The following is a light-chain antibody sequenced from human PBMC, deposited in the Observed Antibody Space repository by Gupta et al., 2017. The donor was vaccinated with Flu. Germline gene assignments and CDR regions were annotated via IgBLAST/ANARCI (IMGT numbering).Light chain of an antibody. Sequence: TRGQPTPISYTSRTVFVSRGGNTYLDWYQQRPGQSPRFLIYLVSDRESGVPDRFSGRGSGTDFTLSISRVEAADVGIYYCLQGASSPWAFGQGTKVEIK. CDR1: TVFVSRGGNTY. CDR2: LVS. CDR3: LQGASSPWA. J-gene: IGKJ1*01. V-gene: IGKV2-30*01.